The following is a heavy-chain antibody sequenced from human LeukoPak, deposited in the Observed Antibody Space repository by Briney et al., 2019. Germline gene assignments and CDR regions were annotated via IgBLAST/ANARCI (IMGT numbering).Heavy chain of an antibody. D-gene: IGHD1-26*01. CDR2: IGWNSGSI. J-gene: IGHJ4*02. CDR3: AKDSAERVGYFDY. CDR1: GFTFDDYA. Sequence: GKSLRLSGAPSGFTFDDYAMHWVRQAPGKGLEWVSGIGWNSGSIGYADSVKGRLTISRDNAKNSLYLQMNSLRAEDTALYYCAKDSAERVGYFDYWGQGTLVTVSS. V-gene: IGHV3-9*01.